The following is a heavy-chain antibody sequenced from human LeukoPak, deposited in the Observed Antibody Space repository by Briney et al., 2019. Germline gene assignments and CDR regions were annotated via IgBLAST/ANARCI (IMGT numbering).Heavy chain of an antibody. J-gene: IGHJ4*02. Sequence: PGGSLRLSCAASGFTFSSYGMHGVRQAPGKGLEWVAVISYDGSNKYYTDSVKGRFTISRDNSKNTLYLQMNSLRAEDTAVYYCARQLGIYWGQGTLVTVSS. CDR3: ARQLGIY. V-gene: IGHV3-30*03. CDR1: GFTFSSYG. CDR2: ISYDGSNK. D-gene: IGHD6-13*01.